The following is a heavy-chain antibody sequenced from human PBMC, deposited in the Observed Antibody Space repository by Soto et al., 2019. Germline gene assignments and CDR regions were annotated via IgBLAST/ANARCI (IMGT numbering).Heavy chain of an antibody. Sequence: PSETLSLTCTVSGDYISSYHWSWIRQPPGKGLEWVGFIYSSGNTNYNHSLKSRVTISTDTSKNQFSLKLTSVTAADTAVYYCARAAVPATCCAFDIWGQGTMVTVS. CDR1: GDYISSYH. J-gene: IGHJ3*02. V-gene: IGHV4-59*01. CDR3: ARAAVPATCCAFDI. CDR2: IYSSGNT. D-gene: IGHD1-26*01.